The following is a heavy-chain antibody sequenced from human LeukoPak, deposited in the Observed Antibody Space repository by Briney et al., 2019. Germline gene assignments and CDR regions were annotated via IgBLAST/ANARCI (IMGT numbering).Heavy chain of an antibody. Sequence: GASVKVSCKASGGTFSSYAISWVRQAPGQGLEWMGRIIPIFGTANYAQKFQGRVTITTDESTSTAYMELSSLRSEDTAVYYCARVRFRTHTVRGSNWFDPWGQGTLVTVSS. CDR3: ARVRFRTHTVRGSNWFDP. J-gene: IGHJ5*02. V-gene: IGHV1-69*05. D-gene: IGHD4-17*01. CDR2: IIPIFGTA. CDR1: GGTFSSYA.